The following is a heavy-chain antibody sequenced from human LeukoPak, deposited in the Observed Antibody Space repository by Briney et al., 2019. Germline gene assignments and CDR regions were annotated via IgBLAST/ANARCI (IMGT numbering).Heavy chain of an antibody. CDR2: IYTSGST. J-gene: IGHJ3*02. CDR1: GGSISSYY. Sequence: SETLSLTCTVSGGSISSYYWSWIRQPAGKGLGWIGRIYTSGSTNYNPSLKSRVTMSVETSKNQFSLKLSSVTAADTAVYYCARGLLSTRRITMIVSFLGTPHDAFDIWGQGTMVTVSS. CDR3: ARGLLSTRRITMIVSFLGTPHDAFDI. D-gene: IGHD3-22*01. V-gene: IGHV4-4*07.